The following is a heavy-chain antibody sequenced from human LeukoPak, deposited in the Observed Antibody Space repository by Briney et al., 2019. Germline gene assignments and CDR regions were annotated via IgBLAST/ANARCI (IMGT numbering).Heavy chain of an antibody. J-gene: IGHJ5*02. CDR3: ARRKAAAGNFPWFDP. CDR1: GYSFTSYW. Sequence: GESLKISCKGSGYSFTSYWIGWVRQLPGKGLEWMGIIYPGDSDTRYSPSFQGQVTISADKSISTAYLQWSSLKASDTAMYYCARRKAAAGNFPWFDPWGQGTLVTVSS. D-gene: IGHD6-13*01. CDR2: IYPGDSDT. V-gene: IGHV5-51*01.